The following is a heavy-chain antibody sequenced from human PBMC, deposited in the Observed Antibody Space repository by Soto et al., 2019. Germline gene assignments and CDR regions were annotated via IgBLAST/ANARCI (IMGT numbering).Heavy chain of an antibody. CDR1: GYTFTTYG. V-gene: IGHV1-18*04. D-gene: IGHD2-15*01. CDR2: ISTYNGNT. CDR3: ARRGAYCSGGTCYHFDY. Sequence: GASVKVSGKASGYTFTTYGISWVRQAPGQGLEWMGWISTYNGNTNYEQKLQGRVTLTTDTLTSTAYMELRSLRSDDTAVYYCARRGAYCSGGTCYHFDYWGQGTLVTVSS. J-gene: IGHJ4*02.